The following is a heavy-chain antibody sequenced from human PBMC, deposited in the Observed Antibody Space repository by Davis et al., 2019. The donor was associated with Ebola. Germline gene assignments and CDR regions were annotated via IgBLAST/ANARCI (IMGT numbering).Heavy chain of an antibody. CDR2: LGLSADT. J-gene: IGHJ3*01. CDR3: AKDTSNVWFDV. D-gene: IGHD6-19*01. CDR1: GFVFSSYV. V-gene: IGHV3-23*01. Sequence: GGSLRLSCTASGFVFSSYVMSWVRRAPGKGLEWVSTLGLSADTYYADSVEGRFTISRDNSKNTLHLQMNSLRVEDTAIDYCAKDTSNVWFDVWGQGTMVTVSS.